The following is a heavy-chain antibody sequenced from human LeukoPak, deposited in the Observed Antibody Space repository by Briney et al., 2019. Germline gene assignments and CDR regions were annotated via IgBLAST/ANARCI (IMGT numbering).Heavy chain of an antibody. CDR1: GGSFSGYY. J-gene: IGHJ4*02. Sequence: PSETLFLSCGVSGGSFSGYYWSWIRQPPGKVLKWSGEINHSGRTNANQSLTSRVTITVYAYKNNFSLNLSSVTAADTAVYYCARHGQAGGLQTLDYWGQGTLVTVSS. CDR2: INHSGRT. V-gene: IGHV4-34*01. CDR3: ARHGQAGGLQTLDY. D-gene: IGHD5-24*01.